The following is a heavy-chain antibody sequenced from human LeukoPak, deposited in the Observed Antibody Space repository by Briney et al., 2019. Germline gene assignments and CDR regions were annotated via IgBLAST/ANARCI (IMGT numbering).Heavy chain of an antibody. CDR3: ARGPEDYYDSSGYSPFDY. Sequence: SETLSLTCAVYGGSFSGYYWSWIRQPPGKGLEWIGEINHSGSTNCNPSLKSRVTISVDTSKNQFSLKLSSVTAADTAVYYCARGPEDYYDSSGYSPFDYWGQGTLVTVSS. V-gene: IGHV4-34*01. D-gene: IGHD3-22*01. CDR2: INHSGST. CDR1: GGSFSGYY. J-gene: IGHJ4*02.